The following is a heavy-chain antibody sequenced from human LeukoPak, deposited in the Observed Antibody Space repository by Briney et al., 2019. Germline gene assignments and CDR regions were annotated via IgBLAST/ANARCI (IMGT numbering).Heavy chain of an antibody. Sequence: SQTLSLTCTVSGGSITAGGYFWTWIRQHPGKGLEWIGYISYSGSISYNPALESRVAISLDTSKNQFSLKLSSVTAADTAMYYCVSRPYNRRNTYHGVFDYWGQGALVTVSS. CDR1: GGSITAGGYF. J-gene: IGHJ4*02. D-gene: IGHD1/OR15-1a*01. CDR3: VSRPYNRRNTYHGVFDY. V-gene: IGHV4-31*03. CDR2: ISYSGSI.